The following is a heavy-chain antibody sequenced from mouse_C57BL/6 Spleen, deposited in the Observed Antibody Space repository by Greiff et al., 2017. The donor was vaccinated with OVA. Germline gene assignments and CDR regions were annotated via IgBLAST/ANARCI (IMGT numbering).Heavy chain of an antibody. Sequence: VKVVESGPGLVAPSQSLSITCTVSGFSLTSYGVDWVRQSPGKGLEWLGVIWGVGSTNYNSALKSRLSISKDNSKSQVFLKMNSLQTDDTAMYYCSILTEDAMDDWGQGTSVTVSS. V-gene: IGHV2-6*01. CDR2: IWGVGST. J-gene: IGHJ4*01. CDR1: GFSLTSYG. CDR3: SILTEDAMDD. D-gene: IGHD1-1*01.